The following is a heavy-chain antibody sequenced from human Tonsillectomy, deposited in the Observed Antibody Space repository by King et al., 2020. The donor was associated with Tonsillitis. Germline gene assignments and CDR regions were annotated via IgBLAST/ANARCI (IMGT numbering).Heavy chain of an antibody. CDR1: GGSISSGDYY. J-gene: IGHJ4*02. D-gene: IGHD3-10*01. V-gene: IGHV4-30-4*01. Sequence: QLQESGPGLVKPSQTLSLTCTVSGGSISSGDYYWSWIRQPPGKGLEWVGYIYYSGNTYYNPSLESRVTISVDTSKNQFSLKLSSVTAADTAEYYCARALYGSGTYLYWGQGTLVTVSS. CDR2: IYYSGNT. CDR3: ARALYGSGTYLY.